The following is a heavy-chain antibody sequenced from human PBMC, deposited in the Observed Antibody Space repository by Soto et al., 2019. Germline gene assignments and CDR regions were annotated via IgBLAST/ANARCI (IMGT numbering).Heavy chain of an antibody. V-gene: IGHV3-30-3*01. Sequence: GGSLSLSCAASGFTFSSYAIHWVRQAPGKGLEWVAVISYDGSNKYYADSVKGRFTISRDNSKNTLYLQMNSLRAEDTAVYYCARDLKRYCSSTSCYWGYYYYYGMDVWGQGTTVTV. D-gene: IGHD2-2*01. J-gene: IGHJ6*02. CDR1: GFTFSSYA. CDR3: ARDLKRYCSSTSCYWGYYYYYGMDV. CDR2: ISYDGSNK.